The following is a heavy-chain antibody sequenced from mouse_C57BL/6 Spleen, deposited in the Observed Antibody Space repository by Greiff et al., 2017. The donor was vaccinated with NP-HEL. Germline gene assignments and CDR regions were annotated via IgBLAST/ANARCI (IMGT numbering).Heavy chain of an antibody. D-gene: IGHD1-1*01. CDR2: INPNNSGT. CDR3: ARSFMTTVVDFDY. V-gene: IGHV1-26*01. J-gene: IGHJ2*01. CDR1: GYTFTDYY. Sequence: EVQLQQSGPELVKPGASVKISCKASGYTFTDYYMNWVKQSHGKSLEWIGDINPNNSGTSYNQKFKGKATLTVDKSSSTAYMELRSLTSEDSAVYYCARSFMTTVVDFDYWGQGTTLTVSS.